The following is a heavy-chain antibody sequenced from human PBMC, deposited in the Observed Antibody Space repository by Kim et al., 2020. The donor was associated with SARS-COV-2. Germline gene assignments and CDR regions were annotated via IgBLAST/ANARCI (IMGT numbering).Heavy chain of an antibody. CDR1: GGSISSSSYY. Sequence: SETLSLTCTVSGGSISSSSYYWGWIRQPPGKGLEWIGSIYYSGSTYYNPSLKSRVTISLDTSKTTFSLKLSPVTAADPAVYYCARHTGFRALLIAARPDYYLDYWGQGTLVTVSS. V-gene: IGHV4-39*01. CDR3: ARHTGFRALLIAARPDYYLDY. J-gene: IGHJ4*02. CDR2: IYYSGST. D-gene: IGHD6-6*01.